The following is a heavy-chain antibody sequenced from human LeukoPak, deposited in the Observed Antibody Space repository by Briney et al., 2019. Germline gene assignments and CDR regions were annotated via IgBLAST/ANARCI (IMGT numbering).Heavy chain of an antibody. J-gene: IGHJ4*02. Sequence: GESLKISCKGSGYSFTSYWIGWVRQMPGKGLEWMGIIYPGDSDTGYSPSFQGQVTISGDKSISTAYLQWSSLNTSDTAMYYCARYTDHYYFDYWGQGTLVTVSS. V-gene: IGHV5-51*01. CDR3: ARYTDHYYFDY. CDR2: IYPGDSDT. D-gene: IGHD1-1*01. CDR1: GYSFTSYW.